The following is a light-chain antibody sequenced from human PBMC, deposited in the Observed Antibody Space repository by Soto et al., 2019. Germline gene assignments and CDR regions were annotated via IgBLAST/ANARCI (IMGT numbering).Light chain of an antibody. CDR1: QGISRS. V-gene: IGKV1-9*01. Sequence: DIRLTQSPSFLSASVGDRVTITCRASQGISRSLAWYQQKPGKAPKLLIYDASTLQSGVPSRFSGSGSGTEFTLTISSLPPEDFATYYCQQRSSYPITFGQGTRLEIK. CDR2: DAS. J-gene: IGKJ5*01. CDR3: QQRSSYPIT.